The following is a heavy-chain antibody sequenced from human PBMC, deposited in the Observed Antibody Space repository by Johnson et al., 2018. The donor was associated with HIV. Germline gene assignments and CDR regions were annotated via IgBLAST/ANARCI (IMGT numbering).Heavy chain of an antibody. CDR3: ARDGEWELADAFDI. CDR2: ISYDGSNK. J-gene: IGHJ3*02. CDR1: GFTFSSYA. Sequence: QVQLVESGGGVVQPGGSLRLSCAASGFTFSSYAMHWVRQAPGKGLEWVAVISYDGSNKYYADSVKGRFTISRDNSKNTLYLQMNSLRAEDTAVYYCARDGEWELADAFDIWGQGTMVTVSS. D-gene: IGHD1-26*01. V-gene: IGHV3-30*04.